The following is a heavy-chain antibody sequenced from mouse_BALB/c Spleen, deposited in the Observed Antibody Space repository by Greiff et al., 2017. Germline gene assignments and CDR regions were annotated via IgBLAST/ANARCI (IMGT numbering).Heavy chain of an antibody. CDR2: IDPSDSYT. CDR1: GYTFTSYW. J-gene: IGHJ4*01. V-gene: IGHV1S127*01. CDR3: TRRNTRRYAMDY. Sequence: QVQLQQPGAELVKPGASVKMSCKASGYTFTSYWMHWVKQRPGQGLEWIGVIDPSDSYTSYNQKFKGKATLTVDTSSSTAYMQLSSLTSEDSAVYYCTRRNTRRYAMDYWGQGTSVTVSS.